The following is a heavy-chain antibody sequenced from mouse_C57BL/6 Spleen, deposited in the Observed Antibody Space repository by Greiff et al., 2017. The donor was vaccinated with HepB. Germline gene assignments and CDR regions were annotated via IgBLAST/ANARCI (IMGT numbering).Heavy chain of an antibody. CDR2: INPNNGGT. CDR3: ARGIYYGNYGDY. CDR1: GYTFTDYN. Sequence: VHVKQSGPELVKPGASVKMSCKASGYTFTDYNMHWVKQSHGKSLEWIGYINPNNGGTSYNQKFKGKASLTVNKSSSTAYMELRSLTSEDSAVYYCARGIYYGNYGDYWGQGTTLTVSS. D-gene: IGHD2-1*01. V-gene: IGHV1-22*01. J-gene: IGHJ2*01.